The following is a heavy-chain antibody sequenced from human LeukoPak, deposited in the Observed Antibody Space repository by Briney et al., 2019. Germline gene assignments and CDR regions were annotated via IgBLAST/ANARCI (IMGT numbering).Heavy chain of an antibody. J-gene: IGHJ4*02. V-gene: IGHV1-69*05. Sequence: SVKVSCKASGGTFSSYAISWVRQAPGQGLEWMGGIIPIFGTANYAQKFQGGVTITTDESTSTAYMELSSLRSEDTAVYYCARVNLDRDRSGFAFDYWGQGTLVTVSS. D-gene: IGHD3-22*01. CDR2: IIPIFGTA. CDR1: GGTFSSYA. CDR3: ARVNLDRDRSGFAFDY.